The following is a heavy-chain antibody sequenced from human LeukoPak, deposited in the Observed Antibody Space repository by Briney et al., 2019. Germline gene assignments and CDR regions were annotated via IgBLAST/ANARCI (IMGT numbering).Heavy chain of an antibody. V-gene: IGHV4-34*01. D-gene: IGHD6-6*01. CDR3: ARGSYIAARPVDYFDY. CDR2: INHSGST. Sequence: SETLSLTCAVYGGSFSGYYWSWIRQPPGKGLEWIGEINHSGSTYYNPSLKSRVTISVDRSKNQFSLKLSSVTAADTAVYYCARGSYIAARPVDYFDYWGQGTLVTVSS. CDR1: GGSFSGYY. J-gene: IGHJ4*02.